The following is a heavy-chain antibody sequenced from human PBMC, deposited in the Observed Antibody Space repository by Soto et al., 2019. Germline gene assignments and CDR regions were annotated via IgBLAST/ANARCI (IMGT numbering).Heavy chain of an antibody. V-gene: IGHV3-30*18. CDR1: GFTFSSYG. Sequence: QVQLVESGGGVVQPGRSLRLSCAASGFTFSSYGMHWVRQAPGKGLEWVAVISYDGSNKYYADSVKGRFTISRDNSKNTLYLQMNSLRAEDTAVYYCPKDEGGGSCLDYWGQGTLVTVSS. J-gene: IGHJ4*02. CDR2: ISYDGSNK. D-gene: IGHD2-15*01. CDR3: PKDEGGGSCLDY.